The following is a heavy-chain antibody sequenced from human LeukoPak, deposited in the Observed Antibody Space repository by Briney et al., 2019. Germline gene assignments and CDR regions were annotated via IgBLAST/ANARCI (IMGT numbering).Heavy chain of an antibody. Sequence: GGSLRLSCAASGFTFSSYWMHWVRQAPGKGLVWVSRINSDGSSTSYADSVKGRFTISRDNAKNTLYLQMNSLRAEDTAVYYCARGGVLLWFGASDNWFDPWGQGTLVTVSS. J-gene: IGHJ5*02. CDR1: GFTFSSYW. CDR2: INSDGSST. V-gene: IGHV3-74*01. CDR3: ARGGVLLWFGASDNWFDP. D-gene: IGHD3-10*01.